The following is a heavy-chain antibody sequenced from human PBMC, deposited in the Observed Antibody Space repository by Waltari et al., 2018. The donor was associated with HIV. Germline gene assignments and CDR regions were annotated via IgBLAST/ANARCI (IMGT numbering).Heavy chain of an antibody. Sequence: QEHLIQSAPQLRRPGASVSVSCLASGYTFASYYMHWLRQSPGEGLEWLRRISPPSSGKNYFPKVQGRVLMTLNNSLNTAYLDLKHLTDGDTDVYFCARTYCFDYSDYYYPAFDLWGQGTTVVVSS. CDR1: GYTFASYY. CDR2: ISPPSSGK. V-gene: IGHV1-2*05. J-gene: IGHJ3*01. CDR3: ARTYCFDYSDYYYPAFDL. D-gene: IGHD3-22*01.